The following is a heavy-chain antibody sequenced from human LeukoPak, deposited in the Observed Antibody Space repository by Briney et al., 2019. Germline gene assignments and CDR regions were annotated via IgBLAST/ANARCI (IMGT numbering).Heavy chain of an antibody. J-gene: IGHJ4*02. CDR3: AREGGWDQYYFDY. CDR2: INPNSGDT. V-gene: IGHV1-2*02. CDR1: GYTFTGYY. D-gene: IGHD1-26*01. Sequence: ASVKVSCKASGYTFTGYYMHWVRQAPGQGLEWMGWINPNSGDTNYAQKFQGRVTITADESTSTAYMELSSLRSEDTAVYYCAREGGWDQYYFDYWGQGTLVTVSS.